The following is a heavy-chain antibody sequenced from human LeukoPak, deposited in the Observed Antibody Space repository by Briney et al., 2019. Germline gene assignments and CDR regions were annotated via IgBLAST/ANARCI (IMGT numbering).Heavy chain of an antibody. CDR3: VRPDYDFWSGSPGGHYMDV. CDR2: ISSTSSYV. CDR1: GFTFTTYS. Sequence: NPGGSLRLSCAASGFTFTTYSMSWVRQAPGKGPEWVSSISSTSSYVYYADSVRGRFTISRDNAKNSLYLQMDSLRAEDTAVYYCVRPDYDFWSGSPGGHYMDVWGKGTTVTVSS. D-gene: IGHD3-3*01. J-gene: IGHJ6*03. V-gene: IGHV3-21*01.